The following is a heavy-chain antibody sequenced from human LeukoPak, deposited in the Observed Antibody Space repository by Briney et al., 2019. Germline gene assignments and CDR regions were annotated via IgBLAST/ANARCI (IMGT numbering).Heavy chain of an antibody. CDR2: IRSKAYGGTT. CDR1: GFTFGDYA. J-gene: IGHJ3*02. Sequence: PGGSLRLSCTASGFTFGDYAMSWVRQAPGKGLEWVGFIRSKAYGGTTEYAASVEARFTISRDDSKSIAYLQMNSLKTEDTAVYYCTRPYCTNGVCYFRADAFDIWGQGTMVTVSS. D-gene: IGHD2-8*01. V-gene: IGHV3-49*04. CDR3: TRPYCTNGVCYFRADAFDI.